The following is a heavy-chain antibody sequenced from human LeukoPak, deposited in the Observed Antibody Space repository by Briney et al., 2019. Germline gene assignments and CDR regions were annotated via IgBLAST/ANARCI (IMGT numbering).Heavy chain of an antibody. J-gene: IGHJ4*02. Sequence: SGGSLRLSCAASGFNFSSYSMNWVRQAPGKGLEWVSYISSSSSTVYYADSVKGRFTISRDNAKNSLYLQMNSLRAEDTAVYYCARSWATGFFDYWGQGTLVTVSS. CDR1: GFNFSSYS. V-gene: IGHV3-48*04. CDR3: ARSWATGFFDY. CDR2: ISSSSSTV. D-gene: IGHD5-24*01.